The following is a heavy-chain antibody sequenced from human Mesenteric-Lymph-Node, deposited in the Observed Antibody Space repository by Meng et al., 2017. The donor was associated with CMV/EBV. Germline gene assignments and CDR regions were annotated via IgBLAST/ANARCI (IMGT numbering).Heavy chain of an antibody. CDR1: GFTFSSYE. J-gene: IGHJ4*02. D-gene: IGHD3-22*01. CDR2: ISSSGSTI. CDR3: ARDHPPYYYDSSGPDY. V-gene: IGHV3-48*03. Sequence: GESLKISCAASGFTFSSYEMNWVRQAPGKGLEWVSYISSSGSTIYYADSVKGRFTISRDNAKNSLYLQMNSLRAEDTAVYYCARDHPPYYYDSSGPDYWGQGTLVTVSS.